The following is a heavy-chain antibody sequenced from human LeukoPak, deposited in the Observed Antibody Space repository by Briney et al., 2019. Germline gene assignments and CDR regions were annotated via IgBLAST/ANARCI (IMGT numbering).Heavy chain of an antibody. D-gene: IGHD2-8*01. J-gene: IGHJ4*02. CDR2: INHSGST. CDR1: GGSFSGYY. Sequence: SETLSLTCAVYGGSFSGYYWSWIRQPPGKGLEWIGEINHSGSTNYNPSLKSRVTISVDTSKNQFSLKLSSVTAADTAVYYCARDYCTNGVCYMDYWGQGTLVTVSS. CDR3: ARDYCTNGVCYMDY. V-gene: IGHV4-34*01.